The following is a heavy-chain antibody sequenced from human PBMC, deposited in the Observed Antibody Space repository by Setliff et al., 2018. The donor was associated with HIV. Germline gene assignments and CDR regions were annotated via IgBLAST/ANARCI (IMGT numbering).Heavy chain of an antibody. J-gene: IGHJ4*02. D-gene: IGHD3-3*01. CDR1: SGSIGSNYY. V-gene: IGHV4-39*01. Sequence: ETLSLTCSVSSGSIGSNYYWGWVRRPPGKGLEWIGNVHFGGSTYYNPSLDSRVTIHVATSKKQFFLSLSSVTAADTAVYYCARPALGIGGGSMFDSWGQGILVTVS. CDR2: VHFGGST. CDR3: ARPALGIGGGSMFDS.